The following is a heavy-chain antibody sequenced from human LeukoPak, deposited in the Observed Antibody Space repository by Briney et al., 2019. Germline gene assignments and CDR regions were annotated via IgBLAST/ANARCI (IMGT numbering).Heavy chain of an antibody. CDR2: ISSSSSYI. D-gene: IGHD2-21*01. Sequence: KPGGSLRLSCAASGFTISSSSMNWVRQAPGKGLEWVSSISSSSSYIYYADSVKGRFTISRDNAKNSLYLQMNSLRAEDTAVYYWARDRRTVILYGYYDYWGQGTLVTVSS. CDR1: GFTISSSS. CDR3: ARDRRTVILYGYYDY. J-gene: IGHJ4*02. V-gene: IGHV3-21*01.